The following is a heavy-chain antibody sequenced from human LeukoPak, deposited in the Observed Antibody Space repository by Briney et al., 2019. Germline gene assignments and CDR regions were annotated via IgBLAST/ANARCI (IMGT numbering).Heavy chain of an antibody. D-gene: IGHD3-10*01. J-gene: IGHJ4*02. CDR2: VYYTGST. CDR3: ARELSGSYGY. Sequence: PLETLSLTCNVSGGSISSYYWSWVRQPPGKGLEWIGFVYYTGSTNYNPSLKSRVTISVDTSKNQFSLKLQSVTAADTAVYYCARELSGSYGYWGQGIMVTVSS. V-gene: IGHV4-59*01. CDR1: GGSISSYY.